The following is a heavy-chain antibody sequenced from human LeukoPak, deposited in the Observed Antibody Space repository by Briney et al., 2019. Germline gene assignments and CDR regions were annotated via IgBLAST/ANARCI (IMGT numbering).Heavy chain of an antibody. CDR3: ARELGFPTDY. CDR1: GFTFSSYA. CDR2: ISSSSSTI. V-gene: IGHV3-48*01. J-gene: IGHJ4*02. Sequence: GGSLRLSCAASGFTFSSYAMTWVRQAPGKGLEWVSYISSSSSTIYYADSVKGRFTISRDNAKNSLYLQVNSLRAEDTAVYYCARELGFPTDYWGQGTLVTVSS. D-gene: IGHD7-27*01.